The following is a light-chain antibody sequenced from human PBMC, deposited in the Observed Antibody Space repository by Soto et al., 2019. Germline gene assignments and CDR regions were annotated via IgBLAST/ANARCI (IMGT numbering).Light chain of an antibody. CDR2: DVT. J-gene: IGLJ1*01. Sequence: QSALTQPASVSGSPGQSITISCTGTSSDVGDNNYVSWYQHHPGKAPKLMIYDVTHRPSGISNRFSGSKSGNTASLTISGLQAEDEADYYCSSYTSSDTLYGFGTGTKLTVL. CDR1: SSDVGDNNY. CDR3: SSYTSSDTLYG. V-gene: IGLV2-14*03.